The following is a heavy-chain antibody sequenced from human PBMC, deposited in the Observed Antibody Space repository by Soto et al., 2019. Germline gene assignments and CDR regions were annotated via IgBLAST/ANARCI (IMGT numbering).Heavy chain of an antibody. D-gene: IGHD3-10*01. Sequence: SVKVSCKASGFTFTSSAVQWVRQARGQRLEWIGWIVVGSGNTNYAQKFQERVTITRDMSTSTAYMEMSSLRSEDTAVYYCAADNGSGSSPIDYWGQGTLVTVSS. V-gene: IGHV1-58*01. CDR3: AADNGSGSSPIDY. CDR1: GFTFTSSA. CDR2: IVVGSGNT. J-gene: IGHJ4*02.